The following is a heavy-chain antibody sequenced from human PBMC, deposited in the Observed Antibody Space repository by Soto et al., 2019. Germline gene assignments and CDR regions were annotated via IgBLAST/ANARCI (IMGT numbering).Heavy chain of an antibody. J-gene: IGHJ3*02. CDR2: ISGSGGST. CDR3: AKDRVRGLRYFDWLLDAFDI. D-gene: IGHD3-9*01. CDR1: GFTFSSYA. Sequence: EVQLLESGGGLVQPGGSLRLSCAASGFTFSSYAMSWVRQAPGKGLEWVSAISGSGGSTYYADSVKGRFTISRDNSKNTLSLQMNSLRAEDTAVYYCAKDRVRGLRYFDWLLDAFDIWGQGTMVTVSS. V-gene: IGHV3-23*01.